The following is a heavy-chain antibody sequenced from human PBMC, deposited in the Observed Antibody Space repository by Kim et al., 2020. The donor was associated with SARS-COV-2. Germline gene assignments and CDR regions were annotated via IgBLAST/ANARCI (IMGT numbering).Heavy chain of an antibody. Sequence: SETLSLTCTVSGGSISSYYWSWIRQPPGKGLEWIGYIYYSGSTNYNPSLKSRVTISVDTSKNQFSLKLSSVTAADTAVYYCARDTLTYCSSTSCYGSDYYYGMDVWGQGTTVTVSS. CDR3: ARDTLTYCSSTSCYGSDYYYGMDV. D-gene: IGHD2-2*01. CDR2: IYYSGST. J-gene: IGHJ6*02. V-gene: IGHV4-59*01. CDR1: GGSISSYY.